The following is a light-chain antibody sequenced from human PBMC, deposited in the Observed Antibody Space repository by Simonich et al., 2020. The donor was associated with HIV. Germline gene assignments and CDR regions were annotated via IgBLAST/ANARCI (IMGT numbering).Light chain of an antibody. CDR3: SSYSTSSTSVV. CDR1: SSDVGGYNY. CDR2: DVS. V-gene: IGLV2-11*01. Sequence: QSALTQPRSVSASPGQSVTISCTGTSSDVGGYNYISWYQHHPGKAPKLIIYDVSKRPSGVSNRFSGSKSGNTASLTISGLQAEDEADYFCSSYSTSSTSVVFGGGTKLTVL. J-gene: IGLJ2*01.